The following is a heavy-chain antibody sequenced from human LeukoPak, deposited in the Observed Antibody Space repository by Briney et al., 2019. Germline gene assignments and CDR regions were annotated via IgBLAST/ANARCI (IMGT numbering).Heavy chain of an antibody. CDR1: GYSFTGYY. CDR3: ARSSGELRYFDWLFNWFDP. Sequence: GASVKVSCKASGYSFTGYYMHWVRQAPGQGLELMGLINPNSGGTNYAQKFQGRVTMTRGTSISTAYMELSGLRSDDTAVYYCARSSGELRYFDWLFNWFDPWGQGTLVTVSS. J-gene: IGHJ5*02. CDR2: INPNSGGT. D-gene: IGHD3-9*01. V-gene: IGHV1-2*02.